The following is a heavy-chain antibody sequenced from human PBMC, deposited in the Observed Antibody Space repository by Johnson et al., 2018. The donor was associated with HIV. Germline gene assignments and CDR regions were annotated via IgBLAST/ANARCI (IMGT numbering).Heavy chain of an antibody. CDR3: ATSQLALPPGVFDI. CDR1: GFTVR. CDR2: IYSGGST. D-gene: IGHD6-6*01. J-gene: IGHJ3*02. Sequence: VQLVESGGGLIQPGGSLRLSCVASGFTVRKGLEWVSVIYSGGSTYYADSVKGRFTISRDNSKNTLYMQMNSLRAEDTAVYYCATSQLALPPGVFDIWGQGTMVTVSS. V-gene: IGHV3-66*03.